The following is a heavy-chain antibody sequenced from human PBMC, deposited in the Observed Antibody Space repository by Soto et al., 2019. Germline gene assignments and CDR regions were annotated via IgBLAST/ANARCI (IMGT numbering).Heavy chain of an antibody. CDR2: ARNERNRYTI. J-gene: IGHJ4*02. Sequence: EVQLVESGGGLVQPGGSLRLSCAASGFIFSDHFMDWVRQAPGKGLGWVGRARNERNRYTIAYAASVQGRFTISRDESKNLVYLQMNSLKTEDTAVYYCVSNYYGSGAYAPGDYWGQGTLVTVSS. CDR1: GFIFSDHF. CDR3: VSNYYGSGAYAPGDY. V-gene: IGHV3-72*01. D-gene: IGHD3-10*01.